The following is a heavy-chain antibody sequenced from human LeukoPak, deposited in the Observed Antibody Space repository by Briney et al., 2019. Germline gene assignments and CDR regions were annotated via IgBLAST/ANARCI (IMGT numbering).Heavy chain of an antibody. J-gene: IGHJ4*02. Sequence: ASVKVSCKASGYTFTSYYMHWVRQAPGQGLEWMGIINPSGGSTSYAQKFQGRVTMTRDTSTSTVYMELSSLRSEDTAVYYCERSCSSTSCYDGGFDYWGQGTLVTVSS. CDR2: INPSGGST. D-gene: IGHD2-2*01. CDR1: GYTFTSYY. CDR3: ERSCSSTSCYDGGFDY. V-gene: IGHV1-46*01.